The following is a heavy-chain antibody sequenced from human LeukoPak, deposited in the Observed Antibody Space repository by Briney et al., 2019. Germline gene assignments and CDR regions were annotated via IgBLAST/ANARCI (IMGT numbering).Heavy chain of an antibody. V-gene: IGHV4-39*01. Sequence: SETLSLTCTVSGDSISTSNSYWGWIRQPPGKGLEWIGSIYYSGNTYYNASLKSRVTISVDTSKNQFSLKLTSVTAADTAVYFCARGPYSYDSSGAFDIWGQGTMVTVSS. D-gene: IGHD3-22*01. J-gene: IGHJ3*02. CDR1: GDSISTSNSY. CDR3: ARGPYSYDSSGAFDI. CDR2: IYYSGNT.